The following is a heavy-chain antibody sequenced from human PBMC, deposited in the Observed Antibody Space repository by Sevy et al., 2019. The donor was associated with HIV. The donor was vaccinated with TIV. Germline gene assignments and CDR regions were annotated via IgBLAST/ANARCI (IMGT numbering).Heavy chain of an antibody. CDR1: GGSISSYY. V-gene: IGHV4-59*01. J-gene: IGHJ6*03. D-gene: IGHD6-19*01. CDR3: ARVAVADNGYYYYYMDV. CDR2: IYYSGST. Sequence: SETLSLTCTVSGGSISSYYWSWIRQPPGKGLEWIGYIYYSGSTNYNPSLKRRVTISVDTSKNQFSLKLRSVTAADTAVYYCARVAVADNGYYYYYMDVWGKGTTVTVSS.